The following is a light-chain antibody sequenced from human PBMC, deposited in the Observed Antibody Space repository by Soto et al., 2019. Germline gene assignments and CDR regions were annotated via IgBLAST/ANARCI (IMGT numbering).Light chain of an antibody. CDR2: GAS. CDR1: QSVSRN. CDR3: QQYNNRQIT. V-gene: IGKV3-15*01. Sequence: SLSPGTLSLSTGERATLSCRASQSVSRNLAWYQQKPGQAPRLLISGASTRATGIPARFSGSGSGTEFTLTISSLQSEDFAVYYCQQYNNRQITFGPGTKVDIK. J-gene: IGKJ3*01.